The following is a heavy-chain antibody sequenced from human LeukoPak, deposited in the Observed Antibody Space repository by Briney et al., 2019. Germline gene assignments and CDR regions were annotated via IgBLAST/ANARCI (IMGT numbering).Heavy chain of an antibody. Sequence: PGGSLRLSCEVSGFNFSTYGMHWVRQAPGKGLEWVAFIRYDESNKFNSDSVKGRFTMSRDNSKNMMYLQMNSLRAEDTAIYYCARESGPYGWTFQTRYYFYYMDVWGKGTTVTVSS. J-gene: IGHJ6*03. V-gene: IGHV3-30*02. CDR1: GFNFSTYG. CDR2: IRYDESNK. D-gene: IGHD3-10*01. CDR3: ARESGPYGWTFQTRYYFYYMDV.